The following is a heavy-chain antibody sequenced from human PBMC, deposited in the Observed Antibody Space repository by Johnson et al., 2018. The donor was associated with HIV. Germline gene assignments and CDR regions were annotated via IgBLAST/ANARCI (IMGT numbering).Heavy chain of an antibody. J-gene: IGHJ3*02. CDR3: AKTEDAFDI. CDR1: GFTFSSYA. Sequence: QMQLVESGGGLVQPGGSLRLSCAASGFTFSSYAMHWVRQAPGKGLEWVAFIRYDGSNKYYADSVKGRFTISRDNSKDTLYLQMNSLRAEDTAVYYCAKTEDAFDIWGQGTMVTVSS. V-gene: IGHV3-30*02. CDR2: IRYDGSNK.